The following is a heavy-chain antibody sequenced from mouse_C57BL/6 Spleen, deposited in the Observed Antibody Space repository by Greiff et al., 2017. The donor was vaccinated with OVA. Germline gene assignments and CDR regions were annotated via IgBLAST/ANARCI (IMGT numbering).Heavy chain of an antibody. CDR1: GYTFTSYW. CDR2: IDPSDSYT. Sequence: QVQLQQPGAELVRPGTSVKLSCKASGYTFTSYWMHWVKQRPGQGLEWIGVIDPSDSYTNYNQKFKGKATLTVDTSSSTAYMQLSSLTSEDSAVYYCARSFDYGSSLDYWGQGTTLTVSS. J-gene: IGHJ2*01. CDR3: ARSFDYGSSLDY. V-gene: IGHV1-59*01. D-gene: IGHD1-1*01.